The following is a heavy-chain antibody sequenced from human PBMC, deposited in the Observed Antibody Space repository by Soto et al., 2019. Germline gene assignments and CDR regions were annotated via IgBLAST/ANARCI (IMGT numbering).Heavy chain of an antibody. CDR1: GGSISSSDQY. CDR3: VRGSSPEGPIQMTFDY. CDR2: IYYNGSP. V-gene: IGHV4-30-4*01. D-gene: IGHD3-16*01. Sequence: QVQLQESGPGLVKPSQTLSLTCTVSGGSISSSDQYWSWIRQPPGKGLEWIGYIYYNGSPYYNPSLGSRVTISLDTSKNQFSLKLSSVTAADTAVYYCVRGSSPEGPIQMTFDYWGQGALVTVSP. J-gene: IGHJ4*02.